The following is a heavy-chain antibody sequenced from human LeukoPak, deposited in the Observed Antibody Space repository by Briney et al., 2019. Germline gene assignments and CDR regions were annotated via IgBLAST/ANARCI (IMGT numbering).Heavy chain of an antibody. CDR2: INDSGRI. CDR1: GGSFSNYY. D-gene: IGHD4-17*01. Sequence: PSETLSLTCAVYGGSFSNYYWSWIRQPPGKGLEWIGEINDSGRINYNPSLMSRVTVSVDTSKNQFSLRLTSVTATDTAVYYCARGDKVVTVTHIIDYWGQGTLVTVSS. J-gene: IGHJ4*02. CDR3: ARGDKVVTVTHIIDY. V-gene: IGHV4-34*01.